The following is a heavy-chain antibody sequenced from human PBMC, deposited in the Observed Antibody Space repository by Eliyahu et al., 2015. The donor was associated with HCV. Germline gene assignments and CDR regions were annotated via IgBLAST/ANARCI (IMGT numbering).Heavy chain of an antibody. CDR1: GFTFSTYA. Sequence: VQLLESGGGLVQPGGSLRLSCAASGFTFSTYAMSWVRQAPGKGLEWVSRISDSGDSTHYADSVKGRFTISRDNSKNTLYLQMNSLRAEDTALYYCAKETTLDYWGQGTLVTVSS. CDR2: ISDSGDST. D-gene: IGHD4-17*01. J-gene: IGHJ4*02. CDR3: AKETTLDY. V-gene: IGHV3-23*01.